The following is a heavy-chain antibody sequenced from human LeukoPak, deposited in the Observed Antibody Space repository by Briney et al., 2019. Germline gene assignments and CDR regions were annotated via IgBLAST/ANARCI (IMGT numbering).Heavy chain of an antibody. J-gene: IGHJ4*02. Sequence: ASVKVSCKASGYTFTTYGISWVRQAPGQGLEWVGRISVYNGNTTYAPTLQGRVTMTTDTPTSTAYMELRSLRSDDTAVYYCASGLVSYDSSLFDYWGQGTLVTVSS. CDR2: ISVYNGNT. CDR3: ASGLVSYDSSLFDY. D-gene: IGHD3-22*01. CDR1: GYTFTTYG. V-gene: IGHV1-18*01.